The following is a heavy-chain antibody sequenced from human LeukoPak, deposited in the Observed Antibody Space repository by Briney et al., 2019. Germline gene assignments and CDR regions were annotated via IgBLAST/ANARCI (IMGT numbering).Heavy chain of an antibody. CDR3: ARHTPGADYDFWGLAFDY. CDR2: ISISGNTI. CDR1: GFIFSDYY. Sequence: GGSLRLSCAASGFIFSDYYMGWIRQAPGRGLEWVSYISISGNTIYYADSVKGRFTISRDNAKNSLYLQMNGLRAEDTVVYYCARHTPGADYDFWGLAFDYWGQGTLVTVSS. J-gene: IGHJ4*02. D-gene: IGHD3-3*01. V-gene: IGHV3-11*01.